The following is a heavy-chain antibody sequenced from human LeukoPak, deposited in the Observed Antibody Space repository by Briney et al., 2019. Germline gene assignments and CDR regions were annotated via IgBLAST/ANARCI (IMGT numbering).Heavy chain of an antibody. CDR3: ARDPGRRRSLRYFDF. V-gene: IGHV1-18*01. D-gene: IGHD4-17*01. CDR1: GYTFTPYG. Sequence: GASVKVSCKAAGYTFTPYGISWVRQAPGQGLEWMGWISAYNANTNYAQKLQGRVTMNTDTSASTAYMELRSLRSDATAVYYCARDPGRRRSLRYFDFWGQGTLVTVSS. CDR2: ISAYNANT. J-gene: IGHJ4*02.